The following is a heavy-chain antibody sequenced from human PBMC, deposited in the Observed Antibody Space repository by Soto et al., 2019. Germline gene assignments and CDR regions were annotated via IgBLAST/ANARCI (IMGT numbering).Heavy chain of an antibody. CDR3: VRGPYNYNSRYFDY. CDR1: GGSFSGYF. J-gene: IGHJ4*02. D-gene: IGHD1-1*01. CDR2: INHSGIT. Sequence: LSLTCTVSGGSFSGYFWTWIRQPPGKGLEWLAEINHSGITNYNPSVESRVSMSVDTSKNQFSLRLYSVTAADTAVYYCVRGPYNYNSRYFDYWGQGTLVTVSS. V-gene: IGHV4-34*01.